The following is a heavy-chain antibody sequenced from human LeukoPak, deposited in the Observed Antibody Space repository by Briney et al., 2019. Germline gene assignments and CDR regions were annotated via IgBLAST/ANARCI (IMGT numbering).Heavy chain of an antibody. Sequence: PSETLSLTCTVSGVSISSYYWSWIRQPPGKGLEWIGYIYYSGGTNYNPSLKSRVTISVDTSKNQFSLKLCSVTAADTAVYYCARHAHSSSWYHFDYWGQGTLVTVSS. D-gene: IGHD6-13*01. J-gene: IGHJ4*02. V-gene: IGHV4-59*08. CDR3: ARHAHSSSWYHFDY. CDR1: GVSISSYY. CDR2: IYYSGGT.